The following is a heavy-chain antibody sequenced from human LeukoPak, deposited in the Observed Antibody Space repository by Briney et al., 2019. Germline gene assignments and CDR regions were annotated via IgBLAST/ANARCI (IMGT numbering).Heavy chain of an antibody. Sequence: GGSLRLSCAASGFTFSNYSMNWVRQAPGKGMEWVSSISSSSSYIYYADSVKGRFTISRDNAKNSLYLQMNSLRAEDTAVYYCARVKVDYGDYGSEHYFDYWGQGTLVTVSS. D-gene: IGHD4-17*01. CDR2: ISSSSSYI. CDR3: ARVKVDYGDYGSEHYFDY. J-gene: IGHJ4*02. V-gene: IGHV3-21*01. CDR1: GFTFSNYS.